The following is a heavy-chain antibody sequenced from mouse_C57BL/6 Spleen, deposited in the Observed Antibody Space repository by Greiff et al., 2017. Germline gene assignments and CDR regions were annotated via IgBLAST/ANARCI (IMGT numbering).Heavy chain of an antibody. CDR2: IYPGDGDT. CDR3: ARSLFITTVVDHWYFDV. Sequence: QVQLQQSGPELVKPGASVKISCKASGYAFSSSWMNWVKQRPGKGLEWIGRIYPGDGDTNYNGKFKGKATLTADKSSSTAYMQLSSLTSEDSAVYFCARSLFITTVVDHWYFDVWGTGTTGTVSS. V-gene: IGHV1-82*01. J-gene: IGHJ1*03. D-gene: IGHD1-1*01. CDR1: GYAFSSSW.